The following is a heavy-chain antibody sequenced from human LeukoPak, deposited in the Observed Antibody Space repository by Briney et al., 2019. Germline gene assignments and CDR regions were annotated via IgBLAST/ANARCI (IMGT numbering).Heavy chain of an antibody. D-gene: IGHD6-19*01. V-gene: IGHV2-5*02. J-gene: IGHJ4*02. Sequence: SGPTLVKPTQTLTLTCTFSGFSLSTSGVGVGWIRQPPGKALEWLALIYWDDDKRYSPSLKSRLTITKDTSKNQVVLTMTNMDHVDTATYYCAHRSYSIAVAERVGAIFDYWGQGTLVTVSS. CDR2: IYWDDDK. CDR1: GFSLSTSGVG. CDR3: AHRSYSIAVAERVGAIFDY.